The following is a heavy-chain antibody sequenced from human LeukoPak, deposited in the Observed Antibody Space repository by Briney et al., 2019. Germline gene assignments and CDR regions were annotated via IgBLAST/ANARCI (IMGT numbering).Heavy chain of an antibody. D-gene: IGHD3-10*01. CDR3: VTDTYYGSGSHHPRRFDY. CDR1: GFRFDGYA. Sequence: PGGSLRLSCAASGFRFDGYAMHWVRQAPGEGLEWVSGISWNSDSIGYADSVKGRFTISRDNAKNSLYLQMNSLRAEDTALYCCVTDTYYGSGSHHPRRFDYWGQGALVTVSS. V-gene: IGHV3-9*01. CDR2: ISWNSDSI. J-gene: IGHJ4*02.